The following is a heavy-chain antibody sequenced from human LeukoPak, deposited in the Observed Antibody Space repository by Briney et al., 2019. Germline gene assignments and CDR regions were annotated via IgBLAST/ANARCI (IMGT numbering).Heavy chain of an antibody. CDR2: INPSGGST. CDR1: GYTFTSYY. J-gene: IGHJ4*02. Sequence: ASVKVSCKASGYTFTSYYMHWVRQAPGQGLEWMGIINPSGGSTSYAQKFQGRVTMTRDMSTSTVYMELSSLRSEDTAVYYCARDGNYDNSGYYHQLDYWGQGTLVTVSS. V-gene: IGHV1-46*01. D-gene: IGHD3-22*01. CDR3: ARDGNYDNSGYYHQLDY.